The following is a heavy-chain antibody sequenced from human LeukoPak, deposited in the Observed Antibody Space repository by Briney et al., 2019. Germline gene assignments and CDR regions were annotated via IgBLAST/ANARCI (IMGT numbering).Heavy chain of an antibody. Sequence: GGSLRLSCAASGFSFSNYWRHSVRQAPGKGLVWVSRINSDGSSTTYTDSVKGRFTISRDNAKNSLYLQMNSLRDEDTAVYYCARGIYSPWGFGSWGQGTLVTVSS. CDR3: ARGIYSPWGFGS. V-gene: IGHV3-74*01. CDR2: INSDGSST. J-gene: IGHJ5*01. D-gene: IGHD4-11*01. CDR1: GFSFSNYW.